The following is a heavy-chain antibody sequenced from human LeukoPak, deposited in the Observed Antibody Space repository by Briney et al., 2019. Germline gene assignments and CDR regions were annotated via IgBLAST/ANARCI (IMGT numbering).Heavy chain of an antibody. CDR3: AREVITIFGVVTGLDY. CDR1: GGSISSGDYY. D-gene: IGHD3-3*01. Sequence: SQTLSLTCTVSGGSISSGDYYWSWIRQPPGTGLERVGYIYYSGSTYYNPSLKSRVTISVDTSKNQFSLKLSSVTAADTAVYYCAREVITIFGVVTGLDYWGQGTLVTVSS. J-gene: IGHJ4*02. V-gene: IGHV4-30-4*08. CDR2: IYYSGST.